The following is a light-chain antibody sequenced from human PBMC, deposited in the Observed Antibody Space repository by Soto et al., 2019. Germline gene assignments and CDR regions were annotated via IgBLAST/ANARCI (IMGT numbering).Light chain of an antibody. CDR3: CSYAGSYSWV. CDR2: DVS. Sequence: QSALTQPRSVSGSPGQSVTISCTGTSSDVGAYNYVSWYQHHPGKAPKVMIYDVSERPSGVPDRFSVSKSDNKASLTISELQAEDEADYYSCSYAGSYSWVFGGGTKLTVL. J-gene: IGLJ3*02. CDR1: SSDVGAYNY. V-gene: IGLV2-11*01.